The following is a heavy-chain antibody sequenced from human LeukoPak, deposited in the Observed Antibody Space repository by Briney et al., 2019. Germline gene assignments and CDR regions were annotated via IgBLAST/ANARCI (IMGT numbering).Heavy chain of an antibody. Sequence: SETLSLTCAVYGGSFSGYYWSWLRQPPGKGLEWIGEINHSGSTNYNPSLKSRVTISVDTSKNQFSLKLSSVTAADTAVYYCAREGITGTTNWFDPWGQGTLVTVSS. D-gene: IGHD1-7*01. CDR2: INHSGST. V-gene: IGHV4-34*01. CDR1: GGSFSGYY. J-gene: IGHJ5*02. CDR3: AREGITGTTNWFDP.